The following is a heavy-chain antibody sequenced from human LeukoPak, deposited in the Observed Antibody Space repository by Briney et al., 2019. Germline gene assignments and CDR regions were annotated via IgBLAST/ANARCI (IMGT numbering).Heavy chain of an antibody. CDR3: ARLYYGPGSYYKY. CDR1: GGSFSGYY. CDR2: INHSGST. V-gene: IGHV4-34*01. J-gene: IGHJ4*02. Sequence: SETLSLTCAVYGGSFSGYYWSWIRQPPGKGLEWIGEINHSGSTNYNPSLKSRVTISVDTSKNQFSLKLSSVTAADTAVYYCARLYYGPGSYYKYWGQGTLVTVSS. D-gene: IGHD3-10*01.